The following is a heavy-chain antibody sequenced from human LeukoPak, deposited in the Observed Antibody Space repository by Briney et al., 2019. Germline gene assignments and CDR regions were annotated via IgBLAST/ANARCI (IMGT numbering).Heavy chain of an antibody. J-gene: IGHJ2*01. D-gene: IGHD3-22*01. V-gene: IGHV4-59*01. Sequence: PSETLSLTCTVSGGSISSYHWSWIRQPPGKGLEWIGYVHYSESTNYNPSLNSRLTISVDTSKNQFSLALTSVTAADTAVYYCARALLRYDSSSRSLHRYFDLWGRGTLVTVSS. CDR3: ARALLRYDSSSRSLHRYFDL. CDR2: VHYSEST. CDR1: GGSISSYH.